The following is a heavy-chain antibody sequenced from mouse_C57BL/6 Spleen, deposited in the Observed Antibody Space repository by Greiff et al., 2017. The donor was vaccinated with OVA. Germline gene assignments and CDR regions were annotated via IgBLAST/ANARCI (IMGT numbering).Heavy chain of an antibody. CDR3: AITGGSSPYYFDY. CDR2: IWTGGGT. Sequence: VMLVESGPGLVAPSQRLSITCTVSGFSLTSYAISWVRQPPGKGLEWLGVIWTGGGTTYNSALRSRLSISKDNSKIQVFLKMNSLQTDDTARYYWAITGGSSPYYFDYWGQGTTLTVSS. D-gene: IGHD1-1*01. V-gene: IGHV2-9-1*01. CDR1: GFSLTSYA. J-gene: IGHJ2*01.